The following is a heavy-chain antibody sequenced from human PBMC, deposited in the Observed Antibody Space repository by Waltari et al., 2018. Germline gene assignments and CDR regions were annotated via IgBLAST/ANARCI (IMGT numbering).Heavy chain of an antibody. V-gene: IGHV4-61*02. D-gene: IGHD2-2*01. J-gene: IGHJ5*02. CDR2: IYTGGSI. Sequence: QVQLQESGPGLVTPSQTLSLTCTVSGGSISSDTYWWTWIRQPAGKGLECIGRIYTGGSIDDKTTLEGRFTRSVDTTKNQFSLKLTSVTAADTAVYDCARGRVPDANVFDPWGQGTLVVVSS. CDR3: ARGRVPDANVFDP. CDR1: GGSISSDTYW.